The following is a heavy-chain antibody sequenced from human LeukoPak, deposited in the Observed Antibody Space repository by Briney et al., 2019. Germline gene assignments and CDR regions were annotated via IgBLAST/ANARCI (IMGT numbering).Heavy chain of an antibody. CDR3: ARASWYSSGWYEDSPFNY. J-gene: IGHJ4*02. CDR2: ITSSSSFV. CDR1: GFTFSSFN. D-gene: IGHD6-19*01. V-gene: IGHV3-21*01. Sequence: TGGSLRLSCAASGFTFSSFNMNWVRQAPGKGLGWVSSITSSSSFVHYGDSVKGRFTISRDNAKNSLFLQMNGLRAEDTAVYYCARASWYSSGWYEDSPFNYWGQGTLVTVSS.